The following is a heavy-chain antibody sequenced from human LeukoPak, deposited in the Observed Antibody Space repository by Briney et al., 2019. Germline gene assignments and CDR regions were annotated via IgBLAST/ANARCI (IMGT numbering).Heavy chain of an antibody. V-gene: IGHV3-74*01. CDR3: AKDPYRVIVATGNYLDP. D-gene: IGHD2-21*01. J-gene: IGHJ5*02. Sequence: PGGSLRLSCAASGFTFSSYWMHWVRQAPGKGLVWVSRINSDGSSTSYADSVKGRFTISRDNAKNTLYLQMDSLRGEDTAVYYCAKDPYRVIVATGNYLDPWGQGTLVTVSS. CDR2: INSDGSST. CDR1: GFTFSSYW.